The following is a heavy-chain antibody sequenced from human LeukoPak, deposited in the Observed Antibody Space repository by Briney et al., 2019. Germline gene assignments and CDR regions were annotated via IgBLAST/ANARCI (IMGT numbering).Heavy chain of an antibody. CDR2: MNPNSGNT. Sequence: ASVKVSCKASGYTFTSYDINWVRQATGQGLEWMGWMNPNSGNTGYAQKFQGRVTMTRNNSISTAYMELSSLRSEDTAVYYCARAMMVTAYYYYYGMDVWGQGTTVTVSS. CDR3: ARAMMVTAYYYYYGMDV. D-gene: IGHD2-21*02. J-gene: IGHJ6*02. V-gene: IGHV1-8*01. CDR1: GYTFTSYD.